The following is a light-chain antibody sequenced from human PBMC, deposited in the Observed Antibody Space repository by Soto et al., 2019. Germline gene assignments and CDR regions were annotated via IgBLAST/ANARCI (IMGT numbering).Light chain of an antibody. CDR3: QHYNSYSEA. Sequence: DIQMNQSPSTLSGSVGDRVTITCRASQTISSWLAWYQQKPGKAPKLLIYKASTLKSGVPSRFSGSGSGTEFTLTISSLQPDDFATYYRQHYNSYSEAFGQGTKVDIK. CDR2: KAS. CDR1: QTISSW. V-gene: IGKV1-5*03. J-gene: IGKJ1*01.